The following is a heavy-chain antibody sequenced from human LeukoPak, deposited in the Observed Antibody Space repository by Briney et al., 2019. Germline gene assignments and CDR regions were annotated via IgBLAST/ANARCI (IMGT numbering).Heavy chain of an antibody. CDR1: GGSLSTHH. D-gene: IGHD3-22*01. CDR3: ARGYGSSAYYPFNY. J-gene: IGHJ4*02. V-gene: IGHV4-59*11. Sequence: SSETLSLTCVVSGGSLSTHHWSWIRQSPGRGLEWIGYISDSGSTNYNPSLKSRVTISVDTSKNQFSLMLSSVTAADTAVYYCARGYGSSAYYPFNYWGQGTLVTVSS. CDR2: ISDSGST.